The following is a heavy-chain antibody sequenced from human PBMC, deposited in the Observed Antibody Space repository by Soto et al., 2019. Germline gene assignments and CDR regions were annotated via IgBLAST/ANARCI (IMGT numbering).Heavy chain of an antibody. CDR3: ARVGGSGSSTDYYYYGMDV. Sequence: QVQLAQSGAEVKKPGSSVKVSCKASGGTFSSYAISWVRQAPGQGLEWMGGIIPIFGTANYAQKFQGRVTITADESTSTAYMELSSLRSEDTAVYYCARVGGSGSSTDYYYYGMDVWGQGTTVTVSS. CDR2: IIPIFGTA. D-gene: IGHD1-26*01. CDR1: GGTFSSYA. J-gene: IGHJ6*02. V-gene: IGHV1-69*12.